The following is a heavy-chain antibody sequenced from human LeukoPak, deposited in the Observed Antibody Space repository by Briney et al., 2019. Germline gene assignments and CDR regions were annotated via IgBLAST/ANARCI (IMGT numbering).Heavy chain of an antibody. CDR2: IKQDGSEK. D-gene: IGHD1-1*01. V-gene: IGHV3-7*01. Sequence: PGGSLRLSRAASGFTFSTYWMSWVRQAPGKGLQWVANIKQDGSEKYYVDSVKGRFTISRDNAKNSLYLQMNSLRAEDTALYYCARDMEPDAFDIWGQGTMVTVSS. CDR3: ARDMEPDAFDI. CDR1: GFTFSTYW. J-gene: IGHJ3*02.